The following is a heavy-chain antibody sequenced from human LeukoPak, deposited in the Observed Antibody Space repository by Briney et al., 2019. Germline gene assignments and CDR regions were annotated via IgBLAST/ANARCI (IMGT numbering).Heavy chain of an antibody. V-gene: IGHV1-18*01. CDR3: ARDMGDGDYRFHIRPNWFDP. Sequence: ASVKVSCKASGYTFNSYGIVWVRQARGRGLELMGWISGSNGNTMYTQKFQDRLKMTTDTSTTTSYMELRTLTSDDTAVYYCARDMGDGDYRFHIRPNWFDPWGQGTQVIVSS. D-gene: IGHD4-17*01. CDR2: ISGSNGNT. CDR1: GYTFNSYG. J-gene: IGHJ5*02.